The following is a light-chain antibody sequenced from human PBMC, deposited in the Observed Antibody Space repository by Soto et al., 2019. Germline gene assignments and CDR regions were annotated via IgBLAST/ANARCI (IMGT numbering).Light chain of an antibody. J-gene: IGLJ1*01. CDR3: SSYTSSSTLEV. CDR2: DVS. Sequence: QSVLTQPASVSGSPGQSITISCTGTSSDVGGYNYVSWYQQHPGKAPKLMICDVSNRPAGVSNRFSGSKSGNTASLTISGLQAEDAADYYCSSYTSSSTLEVFGTGTKVTV. CDR1: SSDVGGYNY. V-gene: IGLV2-14*01.